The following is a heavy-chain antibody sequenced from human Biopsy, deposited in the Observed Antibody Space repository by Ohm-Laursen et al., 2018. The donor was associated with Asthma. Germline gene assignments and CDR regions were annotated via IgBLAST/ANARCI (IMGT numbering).Heavy chain of an antibody. CDR3: AGFCSGGNCPDH. CDR1: GVSIRSYY. Sequence: GTLSLTCTVSGVSIRSYYWTWIRRPPGKGLEWIGNIHCSGSTYSNPSLKSRVTISVDTSKKQISLRLSSVIAADTAVYYCAGFCSGGNCPDHWGQGTLVTVSS. J-gene: IGHJ4*02. V-gene: IGHV4-59*01. CDR2: IHCSGST. D-gene: IGHD2-15*01.